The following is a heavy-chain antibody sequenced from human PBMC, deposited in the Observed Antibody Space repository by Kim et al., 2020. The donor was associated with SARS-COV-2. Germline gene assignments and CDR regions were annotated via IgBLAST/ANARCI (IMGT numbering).Heavy chain of an antibody. CDR2: IDSSSTYI. Sequence: GGSLRLSCAASGFTFNTYSMNWVCQAPGKGLEWVSSIDSSSTYIYYADSVKGRFTISRDNAKNSQYLQMNSLGVEDTAVYYCARDMNTLLPYYYYYMDV. J-gene: IGHJ6*03. CDR1: GFTFNTYS. D-gene: IGHD3-16*01. V-gene: IGHV3-21*01. CDR3: ARDMNTLLPYYYYYMDV.